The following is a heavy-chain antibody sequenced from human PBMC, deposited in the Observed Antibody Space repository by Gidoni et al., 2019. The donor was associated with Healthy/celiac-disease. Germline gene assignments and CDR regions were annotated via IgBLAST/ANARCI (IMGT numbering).Heavy chain of an antibody. D-gene: IGHD2-15*01. CDR1: DGSIRRGGYY. J-gene: IGHJ4*02. Sequence: VQLQESGPGRVKPSQTLSLTCTVSDGSIRRGGYYWSWIRQHPGKGLEWIGYSYYRGSTYYNPSLKCRVTISVFTSKHHLSLKLSSVTAADMAVYSCASVGLGSCSGGSCHDYWGQGTLVTVSS. CDR3: ASVGLGSCSGGSCHDY. V-gene: IGHV4-31*03. CDR2: SYYRGST.